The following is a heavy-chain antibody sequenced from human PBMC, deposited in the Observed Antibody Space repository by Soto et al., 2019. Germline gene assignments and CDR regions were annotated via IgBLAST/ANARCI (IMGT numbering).Heavy chain of an antibody. Sequence: GGSLRLSCAASGFTFSSYAMSWVRQAPGKGLEWVSAISGSGGSTYYADSVKGRFTISRDNSKNTLYLQVNSLRAEDTAVYYCAKGSSSGWYVFDYWGQGTLVTVSS. J-gene: IGHJ4*02. V-gene: IGHV3-23*01. CDR2: ISGSGGST. CDR1: GFTFSSYA. D-gene: IGHD6-19*01. CDR3: AKGSSSGWYVFDY.